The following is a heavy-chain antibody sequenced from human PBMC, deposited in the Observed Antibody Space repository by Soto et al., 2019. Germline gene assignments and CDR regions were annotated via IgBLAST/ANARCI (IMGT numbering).Heavy chain of an antibody. Sequence: QITLKESGPTLVKPTQTLTLTCTFSGFSLSTSGVGVGWIRQPPGKALQWLALIYWDDGERYSPSLKSRLTIAKDTSKNQVVLTMTNMDPVDTDTYYCAHRRTGGAFDIWGQGTMVTVSS. CDR1: GFSLSTSGVG. CDR3: AHRRTGGAFDI. J-gene: IGHJ3*02. V-gene: IGHV2-5*02. CDR2: IYWDDGE. D-gene: IGHD1-26*01.